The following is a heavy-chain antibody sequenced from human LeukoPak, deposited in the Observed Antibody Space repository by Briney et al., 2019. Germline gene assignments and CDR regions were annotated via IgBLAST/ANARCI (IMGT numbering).Heavy chain of an antibody. D-gene: IGHD2-21*02. CDR3: ARTYMTSARFDP. Sequence: SETLSLTCTVSGGSISSGCYYWSWIRQHPGKGLEWFGYIYYSGSTYYNPSLKSRVTISVDTSKNQFSLKLSSVTAADTAVYYCARTYMTSARFDPWGQGTLVTVSS. J-gene: IGHJ5*02. CDR1: GGSISSGCYY. CDR2: IYYSGST. V-gene: IGHV4-31*03.